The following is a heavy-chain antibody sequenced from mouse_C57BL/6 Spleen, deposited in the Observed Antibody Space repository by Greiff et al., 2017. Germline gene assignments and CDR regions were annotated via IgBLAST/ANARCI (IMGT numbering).Heavy chain of an antibody. CDR2: ISYDGSN. D-gene: IGHD2-12*01. V-gene: IGHV3-6*01. CDR1: GYSITSGYY. Sequence: EVQLQESGPGLVKPSQSLSLTCSVTGYSITSGYYWNWIRQFPGNKLEWMGYISYDGSNNYNPSLKNRISITRDTSKNQFFLKLNSVTTEDTATYYCARDRERRCAYWGQGTLVTVSA. J-gene: IGHJ3*01. CDR3: ARDRERRCAY.